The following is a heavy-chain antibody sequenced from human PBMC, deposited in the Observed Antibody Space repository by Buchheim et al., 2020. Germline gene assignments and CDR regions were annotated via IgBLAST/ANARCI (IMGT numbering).Heavy chain of an antibody. CDR1: GFTFSSYE. Sequence: EVQLVESGGGLVQPGGSLRLSCAASGFTFSSYEMNWVRQAPGKGLEWVSYISSSGSTIYYADSVKGRFTISRDNAKNSLYLQMNSLRAEDTAVYYCARCQLAMGLPYYYDGMDVWGQGTT. CDR2: ISSSGSTI. J-gene: IGHJ6*02. V-gene: IGHV3-48*03. D-gene: IGHD2-2*01. CDR3: ARCQLAMGLPYYYDGMDV.